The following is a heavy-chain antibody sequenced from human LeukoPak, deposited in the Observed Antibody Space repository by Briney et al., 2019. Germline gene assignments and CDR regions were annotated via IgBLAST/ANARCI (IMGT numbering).Heavy chain of an antibody. Sequence: ASVKVSCKASGYTFTSYDINWVRQATGQGLEWMGWMNPNSGNTGYAQKFQGRVTITRNTSISTAYMELSSLRSEDTAVYYCARVATVTTLGLYYYYMDVWGKGTTVTVSS. CDR3: ARVATVTTLGLYYYYMDV. V-gene: IGHV1-8*01. CDR1: GYTFTSYD. D-gene: IGHD4-17*01. J-gene: IGHJ6*03. CDR2: MNPNSGNT.